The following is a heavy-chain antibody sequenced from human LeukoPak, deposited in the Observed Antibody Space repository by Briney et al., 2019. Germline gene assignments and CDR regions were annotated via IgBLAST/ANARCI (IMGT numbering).Heavy chain of an antibody. J-gene: IGHJ5*02. Sequence: PSETLSLTCTGSGGSITSHYWSWIRQPPGKGLEWIGYIYDSGSTNDNHSLKSRVTISVDTSKSQFSLELRSVTAADTAVYYCARVAPKGGNDYSYWFDPWGQGTLVTVSS. D-gene: IGHD3-16*01. CDR3: ARVAPKGGNDYSYWFDP. CDR2: IYDSGST. CDR1: GGSITSHY. V-gene: IGHV4-59*11.